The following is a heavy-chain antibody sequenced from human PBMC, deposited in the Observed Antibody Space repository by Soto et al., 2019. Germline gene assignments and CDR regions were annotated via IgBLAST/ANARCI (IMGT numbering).Heavy chain of an antibody. Sequence: EVQVVESGGGLVQPGGSLRLSCAASGFTVSTNHMTWVRQAPGKGLEWVSVIYGVGDTYYADSVKGRFTISRHNSKNTVYLQMNSLGPDDTAVYYCVEAGGSAHYWYFDIWGRGTLVTVSS. J-gene: IGHJ2*01. V-gene: IGHV3-53*04. D-gene: IGHD2-15*01. CDR3: VEAGGSAHYWYFDI. CDR1: GFTVSTNH. CDR2: IYGVGDT.